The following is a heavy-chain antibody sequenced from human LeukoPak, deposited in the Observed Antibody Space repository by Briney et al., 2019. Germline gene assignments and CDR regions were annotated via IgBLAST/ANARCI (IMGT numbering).Heavy chain of an antibody. J-gene: IGHJ6*03. CDR2: ISSNGTTR. CDR1: GFTFSTYS. CDR3: ARDAIMDV. D-gene: IGHD2-2*01. V-gene: IGHV3-48*01. Sequence: GGSLRLSCAASGFTFSTYSMNWVRQAPGKGLEWVSYISSNGTTRYYADSVRGRFTISRDNAKNSLYLQMNSLRAEDTAVYYCARDAIMDVWGKGTTVTVSS.